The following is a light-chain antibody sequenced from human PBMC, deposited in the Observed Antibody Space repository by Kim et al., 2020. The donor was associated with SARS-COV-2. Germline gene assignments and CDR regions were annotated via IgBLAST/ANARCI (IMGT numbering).Light chain of an antibody. CDR3: QQRTNWPPWT. Sequence: SQGERATLSGRASQSLSSFLAWYQQKPGKAPRLLIYDASNRATGIPARFSGSGSGTDFTLTISSLEPEDFAVYYCQQRTNWPPWTFGQGTKVDIK. J-gene: IGKJ1*01. V-gene: IGKV3-11*01. CDR1: QSLSSF. CDR2: DAS.